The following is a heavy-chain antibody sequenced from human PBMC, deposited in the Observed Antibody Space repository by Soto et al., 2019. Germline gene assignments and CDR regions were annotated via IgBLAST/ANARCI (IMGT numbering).Heavy chain of an antibody. Sequence: PSETLSLTCTVPGGSVNIGTYYWSWIRQPPGKGLEWIGFIHYSGSTNYNPSLKGRVTMSVDMSKNHVSLILKSVNIADSAIYYCARGHFDSRGYSNALDYWGQGIQVTVSS. D-gene: IGHD3-22*01. CDR1: GGSVNIGTYY. CDR3: ARGHFDSRGYSNALDY. CDR2: IHYSGST. V-gene: IGHV4-61*03. J-gene: IGHJ4*02.